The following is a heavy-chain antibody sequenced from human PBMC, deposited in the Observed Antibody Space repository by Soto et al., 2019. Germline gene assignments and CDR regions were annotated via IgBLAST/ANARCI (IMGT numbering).Heavy chain of an antibody. J-gene: IGHJ6*02. V-gene: IGHV4-59*01. CDR2: IYYSGST. D-gene: IGHD2-2*01. CDR1: GGSFSGYY. Sequence: SETLSLTCAVYGGSFSGYYWSWIRQPPGKGLEWIGYIYYSGSTNYNPSLKSRVTISVDTSKNQFSLKLSSVTAADTAVYYCARVDCSSTSCYESHAHYYYYGMDVWGQGTTVTVSS. CDR3: ARVDCSSTSCYESHAHYYYYGMDV.